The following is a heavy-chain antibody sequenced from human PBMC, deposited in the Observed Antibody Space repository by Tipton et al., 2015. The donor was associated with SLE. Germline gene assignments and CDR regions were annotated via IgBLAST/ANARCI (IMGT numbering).Heavy chain of an antibody. V-gene: IGHV3-9*01. J-gene: IGHJ3*02. CDR1: GFTFDDYA. CDR2: ISWNSGNI. Sequence: VQLVQSGGGLVQPGRSLRLSCAASGFTFDDYAMHWVRQAPGKGLEWVSGISWNSGNIGYADSVKGRFTISRDNAKNSMYLQMNSLRAEDTALYYCAKDRYYDSSGYGVAFDIWGQGTMVTVSS. CDR3: AKDRYYDSSGYGVAFDI. D-gene: IGHD3-22*01.